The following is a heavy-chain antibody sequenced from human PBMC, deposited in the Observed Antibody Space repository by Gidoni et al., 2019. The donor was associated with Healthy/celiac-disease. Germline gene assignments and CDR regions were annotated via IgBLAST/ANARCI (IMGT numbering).Heavy chain of an antibody. CDR2: INTNTGNP. CDR1: GYTFTSHA. V-gene: IGHV7-4-1*02. CDR3: ARDSLLDVDIVALGDY. J-gene: IGHJ4*02. D-gene: IGHD5-12*01. Sequence: QVQLVQSGSELKKPGASVKVSCKDSGYTFTSHAMNWVRQAPGQGLEWMGWINTNTGNPTYAQGFTGRFVFSLDTSVSTAYLQISSLKAEDTAVYYCARDSLLDVDIVALGDYWGQGTLVTVSS.